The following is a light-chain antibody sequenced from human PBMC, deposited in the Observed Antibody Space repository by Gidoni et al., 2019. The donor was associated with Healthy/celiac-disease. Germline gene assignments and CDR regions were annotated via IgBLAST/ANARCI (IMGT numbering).Light chain of an antibody. J-gene: IGKJ5*01. Sequence: EIVLPQPPATLPSSPGDRATLSCRASQSVSSYLAMYQQKPGHAPKLLINDASHRATGIPARFSGSGAGTGFTLTISSLEAEDFAVYYYQQRSDWPPMTFGQGTRVEIK. CDR2: DAS. CDR3: QQRSDWPPMT. CDR1: QSVSSY. V-gene: IGKV3-11*01.